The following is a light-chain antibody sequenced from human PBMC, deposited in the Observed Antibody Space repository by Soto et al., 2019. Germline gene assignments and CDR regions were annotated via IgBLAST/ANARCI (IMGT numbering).Light chain of an antibody. CDR1: QSISSR. J-gene: IGKJ5*01. V-gene: IGKV1-5*01. CDR3: QQYNSSLST. CDR2: DAS. Sequence: DIQMTQSPSTLSASVGERVTITCRASQSISSRLAWYQQKPGQAPKLLIYDASSLASGVPSRFSGSGSGTEFTLTISSLQPDDLATYYCQQYNSSLSTFGQGTRLDIK.